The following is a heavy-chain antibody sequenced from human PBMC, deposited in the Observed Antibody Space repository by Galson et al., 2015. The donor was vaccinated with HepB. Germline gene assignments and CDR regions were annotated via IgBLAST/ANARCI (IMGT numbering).Heavy chain of an antibody. V-gene: IGHV1-2*06. D-gene: IGHD3-16*01. CDR3: ASPWGVYFQH. CDR2: INPNSGGT. Sequence: SVKVSCKASGYTLTGYYMHWVRQAPGQRLEWMGRINPNSGGTNYAQKFQGRVTMTRDTSISTAYMELSRLRSHDTAVYYCASPWGVYFQHWGQGTLVTVSS. J-gene: IGHJ1*01. CDR1: GYTLTGYY.